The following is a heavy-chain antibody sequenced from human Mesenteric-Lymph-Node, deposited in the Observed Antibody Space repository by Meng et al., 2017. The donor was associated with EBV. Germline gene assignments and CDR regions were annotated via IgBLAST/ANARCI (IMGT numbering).Heavy chain of an antibody. J-gene: IGHJ5*02. D-gene: IGHD3-10*01. CDR2: IYSSGST. CDR1: GGSISSGNYF. Sequence: QVQLQESGPGLVKPSQTLSLTCAVPGGSISSGNYFWTWIRQPPGKGLEWIGYIYSSGSTYYHPSLKSRVTIPVDVSRNQFSLKLYSVTAADTAVYYCARIFSGTPSGDDHWGQGTLVTVSS. V-gene: IGHV4-30-4*01. CDR3: ARIFSGTPSGDDH.